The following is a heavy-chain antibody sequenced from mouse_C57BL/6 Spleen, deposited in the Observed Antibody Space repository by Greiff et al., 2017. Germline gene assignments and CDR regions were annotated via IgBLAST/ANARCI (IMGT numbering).Heavy chain of an antibody. V-gene: IGHV5-16*01. CDR3: AREGYYYGSSGWYFDV. Sequence: EVKLVESEGGLVQPGSSMKLSCTASGFTFSDYYMAWVRQVPEKGLEWVANINYDGSSTYYLDSLKSRFIISRDNAKNILYLQMSSLMSEDTATYYCAREGYYYGSSGWYFDVWGTGTTVTVSS. D-gene: IGHD1-1*01. J-gene: IGHJ1*03. CDR2: INYDGSST. CDR1: GFTFSDYY.